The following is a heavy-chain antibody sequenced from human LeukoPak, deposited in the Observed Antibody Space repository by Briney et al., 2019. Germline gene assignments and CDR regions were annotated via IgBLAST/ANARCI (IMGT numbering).Heavy chain of an antibody. Sequence: SETLTLTCVVSGHSIASHYFWGWMRQPPGEGPEWIGTIHHTGSTYFNPSLRSRVTLSLDTSKNQFSVTLTSVTAADTAVYYCGRVVPVGGTVIWRQGTLVTVSS. V-gene: IGHV4-38-2*01. CDR1: GHSIASHYF. D-gene: IGHD2-15*01. CDR2: IHHTGST. CDR3: GRVVPVGGTVI. J-gene: IGHJ4*02.